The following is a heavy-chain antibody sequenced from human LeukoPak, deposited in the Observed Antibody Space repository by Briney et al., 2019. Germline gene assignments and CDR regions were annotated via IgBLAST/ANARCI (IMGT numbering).Heavy chain of an antibody. J-gene: IGHJ5*02. D-gene: IGHD1-26*01. V-gene: IGHV4-59*01. CDR3: ARSGRGLATRFDP. CDR2: IYYSGST. CDR1: GGSISSYY. Sequence: SETLSLTCTVSGGSISSYYWSWIQQPPGKGLEWIGYIYYSGSTNYNPSLKSRVTISVDTSKNQFSLKLSPVTAADTAVYYCARSGRGLATRFDPWGQGILVTVSS.